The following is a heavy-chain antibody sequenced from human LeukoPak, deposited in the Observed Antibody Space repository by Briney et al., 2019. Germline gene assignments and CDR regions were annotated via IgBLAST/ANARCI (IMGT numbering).Heavy chain of an antibody. J-gene: IGHJ4*02. CDR1: GFTFDDYA. V-gene: IGHV3-43D*03. D-gene: IGHD3-22*01. CDR3: AKGPAYYYGSSGYPGGYFDY. CDR2: ISLHCGST. Sequence: PGGSLRLSCAASGFTFDDYAMHWVRQAPGKGLEWVCLISLHCGSTYYAGSLKGRFTISRDNSKNSRYLHMNGQRADDTAVHYCAKGPAYYYGSSGYPGGYFDYWGQGTLVTVSS.